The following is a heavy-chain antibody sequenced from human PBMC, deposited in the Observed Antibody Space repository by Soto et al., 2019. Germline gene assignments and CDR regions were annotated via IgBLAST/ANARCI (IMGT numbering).Heavy chain of an antibody. CDR1: GFTFSNYD. J-gene: IGHJ6*02. V-gene: IGHV3-13*01. D-gene: IGHD3-10*01. CDR3: ARDGDTQKKNFGLDV. Sequence: EVQLVESGGGLVQPGGSLRLSCAASGFTFSNYDMHWVRQVTGKGLEWVSAIGTAGDTYYPDSVRGRFTISRENAENSLYLQMNSLRAEDTAVYYGARDGDTQKKNFGLDVWGPGTAVTVSS. CDR2: IGTAGDT.